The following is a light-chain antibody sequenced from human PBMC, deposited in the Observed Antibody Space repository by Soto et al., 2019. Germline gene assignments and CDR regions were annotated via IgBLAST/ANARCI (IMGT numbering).Light chain of an antibody. CDR3: MQALQADFT. J-gene: IGKJ3*01. CDR2: LGS. Sequence: EIVMTQSPLSLPVTPGESASISCRSSQSLLHSNGHNYLDWYVQKPGQSPQLLSYLGSTRAYGVPDRFSGSGSGTDFTLKISRVEAEDVGIYYCMQALQADFTFGPGTKVDIK. V-gene: IGKV2-28*01. CDR1: QSLLHSNGHNY.